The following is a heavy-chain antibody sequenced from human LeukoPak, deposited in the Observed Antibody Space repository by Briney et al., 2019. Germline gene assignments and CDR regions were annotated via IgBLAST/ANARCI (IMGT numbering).Heavy chain of an antibody. CDR2: ISAYNGNT. J-gene: IGHJ4*02. CDR1: GYTFTSYG. CDR3: ARDSEYDSSGY. D-gene: IGHD3-22*01. Sequence: ASVKVSCKASGYTFTSYGISCVRQAPGQGLEWMEWISAYNGNTNYAQKPQGRVTMTTDTSTSTAYMELKSLRSDDTAVYYCARDSEYDSSGYWGQGTLVTVSS. V-gene: IGHV1-18*01.